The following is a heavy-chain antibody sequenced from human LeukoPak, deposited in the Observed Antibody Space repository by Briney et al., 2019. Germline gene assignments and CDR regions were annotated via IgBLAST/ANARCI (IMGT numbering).Heavy chain of an antibody. Sequence: GGSLRLSCAASGFTFSSYWMHWVRQAPGKGLVWVSRINSDGSSTSYADSVKGRFTISRDNAKNTLYLQMNSLRAEDTAVYYCARDPHSSGYYSDFDYWGQGTLVTVSS. CDR2: INSDGSST. CDR1: GFTFSSYW. V-gene: IGHV3-74*01. CDR3: ARDPHSSGYYSDFDY. D-gene: IGHD3-22*01. J-gene: IGHJ4*02.